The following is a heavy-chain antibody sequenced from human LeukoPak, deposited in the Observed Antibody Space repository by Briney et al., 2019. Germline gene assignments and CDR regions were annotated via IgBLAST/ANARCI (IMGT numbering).Heavy chain of an antibody. J-gene: IGHJ4*02. CDR2: IYYSGST. V-gene: IGHV4-30-4*01. D-gene: IGHD3/OR15-3a*01. Sequence: PSETLSLTCTVSGGSISSGDYYWSWIRQPPGKGLEWIGYIYYSGSTYYNPSLKSRVTISVDTSKNQFSLKLSSVTAADTAVYYCARDRPGLGNDYWGQGTLVTVSS. CDR1: GGSISSGDYY. CDR3: ARDRPGLGNDY.